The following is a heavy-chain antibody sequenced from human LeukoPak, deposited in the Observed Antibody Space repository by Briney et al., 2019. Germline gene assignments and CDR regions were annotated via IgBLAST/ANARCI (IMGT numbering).Heavy chain of an antibody. CDR1: GGSISSYY. CDR2: IYTSGST. J-gene: IGHJ6*02. V-gene: IGHV4-4*07. D-gene: IGHD3-10*01. Sequence: PSETLSLTCTVSGGSISSYYWSWIRQPAGKGLEWIGRIYTSGSTNYNPSLKSRVTMSVDTSKNQFSLKLSSVTAADTAVYYCARAQSITMVRGGNPYYYYYGMDVWGQGTTVTVSS. CDR3: ARAQSITMVRGGNPYYYYYGMDV.